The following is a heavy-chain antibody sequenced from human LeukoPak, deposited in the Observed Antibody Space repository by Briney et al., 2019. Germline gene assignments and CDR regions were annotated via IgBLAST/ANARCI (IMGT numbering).Heavy chain of an antibody. V-gene: IGHV4-59*01. Sequence: SETLSLTCTVSGGSISSYYWNWIRQPPGKGLEWIGYIYSSASTNYNPSLKSRVTISVDTSKNQFSLKLSSVTAADTAVYYCATRRGYCSGGNCNYYFDYWGQGTLVTVSS. CDR3: ATRRGYCSGGNCNYYFDY. J-gene: IGHJ4*02. CDR2: IYSSAST. D-gene: IGHD2-15*01. CDR1: GGSISSYY.